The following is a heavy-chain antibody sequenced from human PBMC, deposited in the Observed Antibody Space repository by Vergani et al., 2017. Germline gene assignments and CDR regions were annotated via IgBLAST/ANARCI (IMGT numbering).Heavy chain of an antibody. CDR3: ARERIVVVVAANYYYYYGMDV. D-gene: IGHD2-15*01. CDR1: GGSISSGDYY. V-gene: IGHV4-30-4*08. CDR2: IYYSGST. Sequence: QVQLQESGPGLVKPSQTLSLTCTVSGGSISSGDYYWSWIRQPPGKGLEWIGYIYYSGSTYYNPSLKSRVTISVDTSKNQFSLKLSSVTAADTAVYYCARERIVVVVAANYYYYYGMDVWGQGP. J-gene: IGHJ6*02.